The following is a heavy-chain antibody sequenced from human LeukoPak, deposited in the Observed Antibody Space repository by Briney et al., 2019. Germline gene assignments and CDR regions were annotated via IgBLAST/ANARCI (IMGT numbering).Heavy chain of an antibody. CDR3: ARDLAVAGTNYFDF. CDR1: GFTFSSYW. Sequence: GSLRLSCAASGFTFSSYWMNWVRQPPGKGLEWIGEVFHSGSTNFNPSLKSRVTISIDKSKNQFSLEVTSVTAADTAIYYCARDLAVAGTNYFDFWGQGVLVTVSS. D-gene: IGHD6-19*01. CDR2: VFHSGST. V-gene: IGHV4-4*02. J-gene: IGHJ4*02.